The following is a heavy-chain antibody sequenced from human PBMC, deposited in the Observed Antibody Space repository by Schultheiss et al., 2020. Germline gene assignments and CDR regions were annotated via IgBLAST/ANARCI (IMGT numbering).Heavy chain of an antibody. CDR3: ARGDRRGYSGYDSFDY. CDR1: GGSISSSSYY. CDR2: IYYSGST. J-gene: IGHJ4*02. Sequence: SETLSLTCTVSGGSISSSSYYWGWIRQPPGKGLEWIGTIYYSGSTYYNPSLKSRVTISVDTSKKQFSLKLSSVTAADTAVYYCARGDRRGYSGYDSFDYWGQGTLVTVSS. V-gene: IGHV4-39*01. D-gene: IGHD5-12*01.